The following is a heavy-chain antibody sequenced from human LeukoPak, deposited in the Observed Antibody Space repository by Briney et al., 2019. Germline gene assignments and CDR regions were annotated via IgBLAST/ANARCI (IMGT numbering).Heavy chain of an antibody. CDR3: ARAGYSGYEVDLDY. Sequence: GGSLRLSCAASGFTFSSYGMHWVRQAPGKGLEWVAFIRYDGSNKYYADSVKGRFTISRDNSKNTLYLQMNSLRAEDTAVYYCARAGYSGYEVDLDYWGQGTLVTVSS. D-gene: IGHD5-12*01. J-gene: IGHJ4*02. V-gene: IGHV3-30*02. CDR1: GFTFSSYG. CDR2: IRYDGSNK.